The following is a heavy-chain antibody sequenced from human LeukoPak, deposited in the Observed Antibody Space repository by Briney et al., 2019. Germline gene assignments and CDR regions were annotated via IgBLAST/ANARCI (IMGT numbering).Heavy chain of an antibody. J-gene: IGHJ3*02. Sequence: PGGSLRLSCAASGFTFNNYGIHWVRQAPGKGLEWVAVISYDGSNKYYADSVKGRFTISRDNSKNTLYLQMNSLRAEDTAVYYCAKDVYDFWSGGAFDIWGQGTMVTVSS. D-gene: IGHD3-3*01. CDR3: AKDVYDFWSGGAFDI. V-gene: IGHV3-30*18. CDR2: ISYDGSNK. CDR1: GFTFNNYG.